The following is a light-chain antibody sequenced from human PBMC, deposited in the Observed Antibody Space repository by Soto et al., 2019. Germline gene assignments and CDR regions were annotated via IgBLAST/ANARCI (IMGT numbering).Light chain of an antibody. CDR1: QTVRNNY. CDR2: DAS. Sequence: EFVLTQSPGTLSLSPGERATLSCRASQTVRNNYLAWYQQKPGQAPRLLIYDASSRATGIPDRFSGGGSGTDFTLTISRLEPEDCAVYYCQQYHSPPPRTFGQGTKVDIK. CDR3: QQYHSPPPRT. V-gene: IGKV3-20*01. J-gene: IGKJ1*01.